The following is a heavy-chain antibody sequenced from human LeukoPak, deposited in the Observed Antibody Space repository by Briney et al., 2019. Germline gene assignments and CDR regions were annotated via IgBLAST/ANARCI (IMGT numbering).Heavy chain of an antibody. D-gene: IGHD3-3*01. J-gene: IGHJ6*02. Sequence: ASVKVSCKASGYTFTGYYMHWVRQAPGQGLEWMGWINPNSGGTNYAQKFQGRVTMTRDTSISTAYMELSRLRSDDTAVYYCARDQRDDGFWSGPYGMDVWGQGTTVTVSS. V-gene: IGHV1-2*02. CDR2: INPNSGGT. CDR1: GYTFTGYY. CDR3: ARDQRDDGFWSGPYGMDV.